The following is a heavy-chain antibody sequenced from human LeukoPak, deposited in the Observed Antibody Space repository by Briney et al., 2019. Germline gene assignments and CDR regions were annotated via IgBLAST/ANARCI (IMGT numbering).Heavy chain of an antibody. CDR3: ARVPSYSSGWYRSDY. Sequence: SETLSLTCTVSGGSISSYYWSWIRQPPGKGLEWIGYLYYSGSTNYNPSLKSRVTISVDTSKNQFSLKLSSVTAADTAVYYCARVPSYSSGWYRSDYWGQGTLVTVSS. D-gene: IGHD6-19*01. CDR1: GGSISSYY. J-gene: IGHJ4*02. V-gene: IGHV4-59*08. CDR2: LYYSGST.